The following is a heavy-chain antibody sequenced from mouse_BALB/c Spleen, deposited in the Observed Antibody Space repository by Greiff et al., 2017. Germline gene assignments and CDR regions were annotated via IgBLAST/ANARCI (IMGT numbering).Heavy chain of an antibody. V-gene: IGHV1-15*01. CDR2: IDPETGGT. CDR3: TRYYRYDGFAY. CDR1: GYTFTDYE. Sequence: VQLQQSGAELVRPGASVTLSCKASGYTFTDYEMHWVKQTPVHGLEWIGAIDPETGGTAYNQKFKGKATLTADKSSSTAYMELRSLTSEDSAVYYCTRYYRYDGFAYWGQGTLVTVSA. J-gene: IGHJ3*01. D-gene: IGHD2-14*01.